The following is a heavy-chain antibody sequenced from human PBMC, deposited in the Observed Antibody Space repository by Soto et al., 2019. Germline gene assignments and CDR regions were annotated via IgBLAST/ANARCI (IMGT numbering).Heavy chain of an antibody. CDR3: ARHYYGDYPFDY. J-gene: IGHJ4*02. D-gene: IGHD4-17*01. CDR1: GGSISSYY. V-gene: IGHV4-59*08. CDR2: IYYSGST. Sequence: QVQLQESGPGLVKPSETLSLTCTVSGGSISSYYWSWIRQPPGKGLEWIGYIYYSGSTNYNPSLKSRVTISVDTSKNQFSLKLSSVTAADTAVSYCARHYYGDYPFDYWGQGTLVTVSS.